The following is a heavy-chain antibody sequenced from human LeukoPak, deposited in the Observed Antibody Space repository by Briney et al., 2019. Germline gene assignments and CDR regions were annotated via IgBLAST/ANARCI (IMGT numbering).Heavy chain of an antibody. CDR2: INPNSGGT. CDR3: ARDHCVSTGCYEDYYYGLDV. CDR1: GYTFTGYY. V-gene: IGHV1-2*02. Sequence: ASVKVSCKASGYTFTGYYMQWVRQAPGQGLEWMGWINPNSGGTNYAQKFQGRVTMTRDTSISTAHMELSRLRSDDTAVYFCARDHCVSTGCYEDYYYGLDVWGRGTTVTVSS. D-gene: IGHD2-2*01. J-gene: IGHJ6*02.